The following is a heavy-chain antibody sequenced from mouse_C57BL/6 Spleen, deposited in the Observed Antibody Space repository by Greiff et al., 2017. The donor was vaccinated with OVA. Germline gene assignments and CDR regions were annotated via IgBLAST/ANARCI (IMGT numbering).Heavy chain of an antibody. CDR3: ARSKTGSDAMDY. D-gene: IGHD4-1*01. V-gene: IGHV1-19*01. CDR2: INPYNGGT. Sequence: VHVKQSGPVLVKPGASVKMSCKASGYTFTDYYMNWVKQSHGKSLEWIGVINPYNGGTSYNQKFKGKATLTVDKSSSTAYMELNSLTSEDSAVYYCARSKTGSDAMDYWGQGTSVTVSS. CDR1: GYTFTDYY. J-gene: IGHJ4*01.